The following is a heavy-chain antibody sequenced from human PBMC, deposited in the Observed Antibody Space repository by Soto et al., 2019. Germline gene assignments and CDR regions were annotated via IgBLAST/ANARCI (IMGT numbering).Heavy chain of an antibody. V-gene: IGHV1-58*01. CDR3: AADIITMVRGVSFYYYGMDV. CDR1: GFTFTSSA. Sequence: QMQLVQSGPEVKKPGTSVKVSCKASGFTFTSSAVQWVRQARGQRLEWIGWIVVGSGNTNYAKKFQERVTITRDMSTSTAYMELSSLRSEDTAVYYCAADIITMVRGVSFYYYGMDVWGQGTTVTVSS. CDR2: IVVGSGNT. D-gene: IGHD3-10*01. J-gene: IGHJ6*02.